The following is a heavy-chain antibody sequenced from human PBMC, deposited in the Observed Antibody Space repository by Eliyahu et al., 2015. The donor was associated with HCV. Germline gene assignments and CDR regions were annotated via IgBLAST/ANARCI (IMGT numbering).Heavy chain of an antibody. Sequence: QLQLQESGPGLVKPSETLSLTCTVSGGSISSSSYYWGWIRQPPGKGLEWIGSIYYSGSTYYNPSLKSRVTISVDTSKNQFSLKLSSVTAADTAVYYCASEPLLRAARRYDGWFDPWGQGTLVTVSS. CDR2: IYYSGST. D-gene: IGHD6-6*01. CDR1: GGSISSSSYY. CDR3: ASEPLLRAARRYDGWFDP. V-gene: IGHV4-39*01. J-gene: IGHJ5*02.